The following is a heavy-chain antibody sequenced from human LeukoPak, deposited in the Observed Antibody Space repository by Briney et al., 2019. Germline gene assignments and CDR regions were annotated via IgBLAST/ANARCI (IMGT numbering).Heavy chain of an antibody. CDR1: GGSISSSSYY. J-gene: IGHJ4*02. CDR3: ARSTVVTPPDY. D-gene: IGHD4-23*01. Sequence: SETLSLTCTVSGGSISSSSYYWGWVRQPPGKGLEWIGYIYYSGRTNYNPSLKSRVTISVDTSKNQFSLKLSSVTAADTAVYYCARSTVVTPPDYWGQGTLVTVSS. V-gene: IGHV4-61*05. CDR2: IYYSGRT.